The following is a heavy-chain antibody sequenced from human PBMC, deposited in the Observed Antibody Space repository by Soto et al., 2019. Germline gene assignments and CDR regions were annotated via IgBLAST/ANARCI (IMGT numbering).Heavy chain of an antibody. V-gene: IGHV1-69*06. CDR2: IIPIFGTA. Sequence: SVKVSCKASGGTFSSYAISWVLQAPGQGLEWMGGIIPIFGTANYAQKFQGRVTITADKSTSTAYMELSSLRSEGTAVYYCARERYSGYEEVYGMDVWGQGTKLTASS. CDR3: ARERYSGYEEVYGMDV. J-gene: IGHJ6*02. CDR1: GGTFSSYA. D-gene: IGHD5-12*01.